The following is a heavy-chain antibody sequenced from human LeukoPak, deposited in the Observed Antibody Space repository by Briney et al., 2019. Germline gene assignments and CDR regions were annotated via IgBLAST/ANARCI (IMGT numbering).Heavy chain of an antibody. Sequence: GGSLRLSCAASGFTFSSYSMNWVRQAPGKGLEWVSYISYSSSTIYYADSVKGRFTISRDNAKNSLYLQMNSLRDEDTAVYYCARDLSPVVRASPMGYWGQGTLVTVSS. V-gene: IGHV3-48*02. CDR1: GFTFSSYS. J-gene: IGHJ4*02. D-gene: IGHD3-10*01. CDR3: ARDLSPVVRASPMGY. CDR2: ISYSSSTI.